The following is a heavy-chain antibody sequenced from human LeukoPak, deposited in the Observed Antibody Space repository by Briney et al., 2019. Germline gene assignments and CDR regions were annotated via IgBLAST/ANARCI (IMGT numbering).Heavy chain of an antibody. V-gene: IGHV4-34*01. J-gene: IGHJ6*03. D-gene: IGHD4-17*01. CDR3: ARYGTYYYYYYMDV. CDR1: GGSFSGHY. Sequence: PSETLSLTCAVYGGSFSGHYWSWIRQPPGKGLEWIGEINHSGGANYNPSLKSRVTMSVDTSKNRFSLNLTSVTAADTAVYYCARYGTYYYYYYMDVWGKGTTVTVSS. CDR2: INHSGGA.